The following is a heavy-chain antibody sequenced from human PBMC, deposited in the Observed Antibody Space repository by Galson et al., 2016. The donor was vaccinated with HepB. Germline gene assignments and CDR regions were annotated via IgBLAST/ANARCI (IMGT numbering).Heavy chain of an antibody. CDR2: ISYYETDT. CDR1: GFSFRNSV. V-gene: IGHV3-30-3*01. Sequence: SLRLSCAASGFSFRNSVMHWVRQAPGKGLEWVALISYYETDTYHADSVKGRFTTSRDNSKNTLYLQMNSLRAEDTAVYYCAREMDYYNSRTYDIWGQGTMVTVSS. CDR3: AREMDYYNSRTYDI. J-gene: IGHJ3*02. D-gene: IGHD2/OR15-2a*01.